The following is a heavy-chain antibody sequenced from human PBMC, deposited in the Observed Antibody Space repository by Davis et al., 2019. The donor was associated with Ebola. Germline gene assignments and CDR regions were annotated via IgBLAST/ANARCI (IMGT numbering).Heavy chain of an antibody. J-gene: IGHJ6*02. CDR1: GFAFRSYG. V-gene: IGHV3-33*01. Sequence: GGSLRLSCAASGFAFRSYGMHWVRQAPGKGLEWVALIWYDGGNKDYADPVKGRFTISRDNSKNTVYLQMNSLRAENTAVYYCARDKEAAANYGMDVWGQGTTVTVSS. CDR3: ARDKEAAANYGMDV. CDR2: IWYDGGNK. D-gene: IGHD6-25*01.